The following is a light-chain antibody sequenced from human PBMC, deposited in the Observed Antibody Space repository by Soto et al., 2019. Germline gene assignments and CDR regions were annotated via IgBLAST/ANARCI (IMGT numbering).Light chain of an antibody. CDR3: NSYTSSYTWV. Sequence: QLVLTQPASVSGSPGQSITISCTGTSSDIGGYRYVSWYQQHPGKAPKLMIFEVSNRPSGVSDRFSGSKSGNTASLTISGLQAEDEADYYCNSYTSSYTWVFGGGTKLTVL. CDR2: EVS. V-gene: IGLV2-14*01. CDR1: SSDIGGYRY. J-gene: IGLJ3*02.